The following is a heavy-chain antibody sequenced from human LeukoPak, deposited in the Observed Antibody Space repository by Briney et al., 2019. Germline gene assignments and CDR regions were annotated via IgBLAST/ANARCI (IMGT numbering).Heavy chain of an antibody. D-gene: IGHD1-1*01. CDR3: ARLNRGNDYFYGMDV. Sequence: GGSLRLSCAASGFTFSSSWMSWVRQAPGKGLEWVSYISSSSSTIYYADYVKGRFTISRDNAKNSLYLQMNSLRDEDTAVYYCARLNRGNDYFYGMDVWGQGTTVTVSS. J-gene: IGHJ6*02. CDR1: GFTFSSSW. V-gene: IGHV3-48*02. CDR2: ISSSSSTI.